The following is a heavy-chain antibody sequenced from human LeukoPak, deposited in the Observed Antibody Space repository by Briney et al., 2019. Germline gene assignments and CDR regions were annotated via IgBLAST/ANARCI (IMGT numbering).Heavy chain of an antibody. CDR3: AKDAMTLENRWNYRSKTDHEY. CDR1: GFTFSNYA. V-gene: IGHV3-23*01. CDR2: ISNSGDST. D-gene: IGHD1-7*01. Sequence: GGSLRLSCAASGFTFSNYAMKWVRQAPGKGLEWVSTISNSGDSTYYGDSVRGRFTISRDNSQNMLYLQMNSLRAEDTAIYYCAKDAMTLENRWNYRSKTDHEYWGQGTLVAVSS. J-gene: IGHJ4*02.